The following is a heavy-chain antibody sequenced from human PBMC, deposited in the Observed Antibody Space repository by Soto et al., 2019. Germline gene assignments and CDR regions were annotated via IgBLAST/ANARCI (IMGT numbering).Heavy chain of an antibody. J-gene: IGHJ6*02. CDR1: GGSFSGYY. V-gene: IGHV4-34*01. D-gene: IGHD1-7*01. CDR3: ARAVAGTTWRDYYYYYGMDV. Sequence: SETLSLTCAVYGGSFSGYYWSWIRQPPGKGLEWIGEINHSGSTNYNPSLKSRVTISVDTSKNQFSLKLSSVTAADTAVYYWARAVAGTTWRDYYYYYGMDVWGQGTTVTVSS. CDR2: INHSGST.